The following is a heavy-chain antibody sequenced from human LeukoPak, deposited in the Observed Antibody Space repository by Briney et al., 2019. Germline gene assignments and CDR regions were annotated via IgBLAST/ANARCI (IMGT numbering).Heavy chain of an antibody. CDR1: GFTVGNNY. V-gene: IGHV3-23*01. CDR2: ISGSGGST. J-gene: IGHJ4*02. CDR3: AKGAYCGGDCGGSFFDY. D-gene: IGHD2-21*02. Sequence: PGGSLRLSCAASGFTVGNNYMTWVRQGPGKGLEWVSVISGSGGSTYYADSVKGRFTISRDNSKNTLYLQMNSLRAEDTAVYYCAKGAYCGGDCGGSFFDYWGQGTLVTVSS.